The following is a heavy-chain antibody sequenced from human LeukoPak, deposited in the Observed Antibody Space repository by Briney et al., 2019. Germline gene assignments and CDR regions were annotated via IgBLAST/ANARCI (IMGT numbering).Heavy chain of an antibody. CDR2: IYIGESA. V-gene: IGHV4-61*02. CDR3: ARSRERICSNPPCYVDLQAT. Sequence: PSQTLSLTCSVFGDSISSGGYYWTWIRQPAGKGLEWIGRIYIGESANYNSSLKSRVTILVDTSKNQFSLKLSSVTAADTVMYFCARSRERICSNPPCYVDLQATWGQGTLVTVSP. J-gene: IGHJ4*02. CDR1: GDSISSGGYY. D-gene: IGHD2-2*01.